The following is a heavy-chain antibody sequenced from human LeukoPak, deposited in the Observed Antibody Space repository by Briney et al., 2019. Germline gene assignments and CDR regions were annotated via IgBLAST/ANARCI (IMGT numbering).Heavy chain of an antibody. CDR3: ARYHGDKNAFDI. D-gene: IGHD1-14*01. V-gene: IGHV3-23*01. Sequence: GGSLRLSCAASGFTFSNYATSWVRQAPGKGLEWVSTISGGGRSTYYADSVKGRFTISRDNSKNTLYLQMDSLKVEDTAVYYCARYHGDKNAFDIWGQGTMVIVSS. J-gene: IGHJ3*02. CDR2: ISGGGRST. CDR1: GFTFSNYA.